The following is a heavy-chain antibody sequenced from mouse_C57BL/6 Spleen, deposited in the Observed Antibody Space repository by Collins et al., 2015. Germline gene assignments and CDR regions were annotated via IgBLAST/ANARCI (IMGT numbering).Heavy chain of an antibody. CDR1: GFSLTSYG. D-gene: IGHD2-4*01. V-gene: IGHV2-9*02. J-gene: IGHJ3*01. CDR3: ARDDDYDPWFAY. Sequence: QVQLKESGPGLVAPSQSLSITCTVSGFSLTSYGVHWVRQPPGKSLEWLGVIWAGGSTNYNSALMSRLSISKDNSKSQVFLKMNSLQTDDTAMYYCARDDDYDPWFAYWGQGTLVTVSA. CDR2: IWAGGST.